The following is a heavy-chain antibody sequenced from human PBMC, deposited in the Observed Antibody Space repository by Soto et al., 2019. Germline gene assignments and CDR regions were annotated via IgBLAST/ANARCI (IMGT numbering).Heavy chain of an antibody. Sequence: PGGSLRLSCAASGFTFNNYGIHWVRQAPGKGLEWVAVISNDGDDKYYADSVKGRFTISRDNFRNTLYLQMNSLRPEDTAMYYCAKEGIELWSAFDYWGQGTLVTVPQ. CDR3: AKEGIELWSAFDY. D-gene: IGHD5-18*01. J-gene: IGHJ4*02. CDR1: GFTFNNYG. CDR2: ISNDGDDK. V-gene: IGHV3-30*18.